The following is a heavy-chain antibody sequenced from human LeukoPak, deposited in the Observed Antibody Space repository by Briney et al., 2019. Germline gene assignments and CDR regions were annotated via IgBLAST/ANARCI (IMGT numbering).Heavy chain of an antibody. D-gene: IGHD3-10*01. CDR2: INGDGSTT. CDR1: GFTFSTYW. V-gene: IGHV3-74*03. Sequence: GGSLRLSCAASGFTFSTYWMHWVRRAPGKGLVWVSGINGDGSTTTYANSVKGRFTISRDNAKNTLYLEMHSRRAEDTAVYYCARSYYASGTYYNAPFFDFWGQGTLVAVSS. CDR3: ARSYYASGTYYNAPFFDF. J-gene: IGHJ4*02.